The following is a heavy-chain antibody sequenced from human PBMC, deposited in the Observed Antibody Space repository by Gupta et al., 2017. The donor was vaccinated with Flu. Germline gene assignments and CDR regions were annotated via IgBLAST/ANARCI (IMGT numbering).Heavy chain of an antibody. J-gene: IGHJ4*02. Sequence: QVQLVQSGAEVKKPGSSVKVSCKASGGTFSSYAISWVRQAPGQGLEWMGGIIPIFGTANYAQKFQGRVTITADESTSTAYMELSSLRSEDTAVYYCARVGHYGSGSEAPYYFDYWGQGTLVTVSS. D-gene: IGHD3-10*01. CDR2: IIPIFGTA. CDR1: GGTFSSYA. CDR3: ARVGHYGSGSEAPYYFDY. V-gene: IGHV1-69*01.